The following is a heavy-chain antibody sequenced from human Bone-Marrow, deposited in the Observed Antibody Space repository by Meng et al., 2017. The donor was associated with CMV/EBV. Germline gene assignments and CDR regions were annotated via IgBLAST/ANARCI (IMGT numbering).Heavy chain of an antibody. CDR2: ISSSGSTI. Sequence: GESLKISCAASGFTFSDYYMSWIRQAPGKGLEWVSYISSSGSTIYYADSVKGRFTISRDNAKNSLYLQMNSLRAEDTAVYYCARERNYDFWSGSSSIFDYWGQGTLVTFSS. D-gene: IGHD3-3*01. CDR3: ARERNYDFWSGSSSIFDY. V-gene: IGHV3-11*01. CDR1: GFTFSDYY. J-gene: IGHJ4*02.